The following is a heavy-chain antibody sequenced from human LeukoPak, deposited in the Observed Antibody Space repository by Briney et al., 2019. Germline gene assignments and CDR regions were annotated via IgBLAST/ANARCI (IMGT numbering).Heavy chain of an antibody. CDR2: IYYSGST. CDR1: GGSISSSSYY. CDR3: ARRATVGATRSPFDY. V-gene: IGHV4-39*01. D-gene: IGHD1-26*01. Sequence: SETLSLTCTVSGGSISSSSYYWGWIRQPPGKGLEWIGSIYYSGSTYYNPSLKSRVTISVDTSKNQFSLKLSSVTAADTAMYYCARRATVGATRSPFDYWGQGTLVTVSS. J-gene: IGHJ4*02.